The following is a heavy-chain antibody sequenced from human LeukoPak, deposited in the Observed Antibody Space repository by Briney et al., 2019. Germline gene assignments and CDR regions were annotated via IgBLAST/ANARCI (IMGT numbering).Heavy chain of an antibody. D-gene: IGHD1-1*01. Sequence: GGSLRLSCAASGFTFSTYAMSWVRQAPGKGLEWVSYISSSGSTIYYADSVKGRFTISRDNAKNSLYLQMNSLRAEDTAVYYCARYNWNGYFDYWGQGTLVTVSS. CDR3: ARYNWNGYFDY. J-gene: IGHJ4*02. CDR2: ISSSGSTI. CDR1: GFTFSTYA. V-gene: IGHV3-48*03.